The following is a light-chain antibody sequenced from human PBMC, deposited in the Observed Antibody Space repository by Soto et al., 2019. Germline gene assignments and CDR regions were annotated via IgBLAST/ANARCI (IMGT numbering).Light chain of an antibody. CDR2: GAS. Sequence: EIVLTQSPGTLSLSPGERATLSCRASQSVSSSYLAWYQQKPGQAPRLLIYGASSRATGIPDRFSGSGSGTDFPLTISRPEPEDFAVYYCQQYGSAPYTFGQGTKLEIK. V-gene: IGKV3-20*01. J-gene: IGKJ2*01. CDR1: QSVSSSY. CDR3: QQYGSAPYT.